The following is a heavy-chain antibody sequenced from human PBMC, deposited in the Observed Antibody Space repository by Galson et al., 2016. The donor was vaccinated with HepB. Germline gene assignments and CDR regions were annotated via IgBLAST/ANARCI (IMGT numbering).Heavy chain of an antibody. D-gene: IGHD6-19*01. J-gene: IGHJ4*02. CDR1: GFTFSSYN. V-gene: IGHV3-21*06. CDR3: WIEVALAVTDY. CDR2: ISGNSRYI. Sequence: SLRLSCAASGFTFSSYNMNWVRQAPGKGLEWVSSISGNSRYIYYAGSVKGRFTISRDNAENSLYLQMSSLRAEDTAVYFCWIEVALAVTDYWGQGTLVTVSS.